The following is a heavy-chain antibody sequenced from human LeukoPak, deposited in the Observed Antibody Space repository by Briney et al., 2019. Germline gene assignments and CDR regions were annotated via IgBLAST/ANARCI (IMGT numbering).Heavy chain of an antibody. J-gene: IGHJ4*02. Sequence: GESLRISCEGSGYSFTSYWISWVRQMPGKGLEWMGRIDPSDSYTSYSPSFQGHVTISADKSISTAYLQWSSLRASDTAMYYCARKDSTGSTNFEYWGQGTLVTVSS. CDR1: GYSFTSYW. CDR3: ARKDSTGSTNFEY. CDR2: IDPSDSYT. D-gene: IGHD2-8*01. V-gene: IGHV5-10-1*01.